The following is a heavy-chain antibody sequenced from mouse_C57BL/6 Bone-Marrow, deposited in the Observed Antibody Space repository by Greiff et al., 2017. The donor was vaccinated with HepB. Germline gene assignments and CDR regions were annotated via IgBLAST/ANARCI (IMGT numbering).Heavy chain of an antibody. D-gene: IGHD2-1*01. Sequence: QVQLKESGPELVKPGASVKISCKASGYAFSSSWMNWVKQRPGKGLEWIGRIYPGDGYTNYNGKFKGKATLTADKSSSTAYMQLSSLTSEDSAVYFCARRDYGKSHWYFDVWGTGTTVTVSS. CDR2: IYPGDGYT. V-gene: IGHV1-82*01. J-gene: IGHJ1*03. CDR3: ARRDYGKSHWYFDV. CDR1: GYAFSSSW.